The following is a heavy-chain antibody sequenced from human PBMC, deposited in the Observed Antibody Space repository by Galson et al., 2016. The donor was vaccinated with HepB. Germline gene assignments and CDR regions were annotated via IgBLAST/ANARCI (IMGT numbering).Heavy chain of an antibody. CDR3: ARYGRGAYSSSDWFDS. D-gene: IGHD3-10*02. V-gene: IGHV3-23*01. CDR2: ISATGGNT. CDR1: GFSFSNYA. Sequence: SLRLSCAGSGFSFSNYAMSWVRQAPGKGLEWVSAISATGGNTHYAESVKGRFTISRDNSRNTLYLEMTTLRAEDMAVYYCARYGRGAYSSSDWFDSWGQGTLVTVSS. J-gene: IGHJ5*01.